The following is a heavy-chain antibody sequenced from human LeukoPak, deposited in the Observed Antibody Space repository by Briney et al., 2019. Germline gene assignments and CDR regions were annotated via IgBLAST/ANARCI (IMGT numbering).Heavy chain of an antibody. V-gene: IGHV3-7*01. Sequence: PGGSLRLSCAASGFTFGTYWMTWVRQAPGKGLGWVANIKQDGSEKYYLDSVKGRFTISRDNAKNSLYLQMNSPRAEDTAVYYCARADSDGRIFDHWGQGTLVTISS. CDR3: ARADSDGRIFDH. J-gene: IGHJ4*02. CDR2: IKQDGSEK. D-gene: IGHD1-26*01. CDR1: GFTFGTYW.